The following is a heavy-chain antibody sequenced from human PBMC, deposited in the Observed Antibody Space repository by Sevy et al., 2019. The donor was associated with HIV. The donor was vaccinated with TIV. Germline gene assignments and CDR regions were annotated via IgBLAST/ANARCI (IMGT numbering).Heavy chain of an antibody. J-gene: IGHJ6*02. CDR2: IRYGGSNK. Sequence: LSLTCAASGFTFSSYGMHWVRQAPGKGLEWVAFIRYGGSNKYYADSVKGRFTISRDNSKNTLYLQMNSLRAEDTAVYYCAKDPSTYSSSWYRYYYYYYGMDVWGQWTTVTVSS. V-gene: IGHV3-30*02. CDR1: GFTFSSYG. CDR3: AKDPSTYSSSWYRYYYYYYGMDV. D-gene: IGHD6-13*01.